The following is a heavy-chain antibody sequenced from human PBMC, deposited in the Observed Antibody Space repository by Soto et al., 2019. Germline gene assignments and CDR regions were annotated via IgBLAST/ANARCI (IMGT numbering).Heavy chain of an antibody. CDR1: GFTFSSYA. D-gene: IGHD6-6*01. J-gene: IGHJ5*02. Sequence: GGSLRLSCAASGFTFSSYAMHWVRQAPGKGLEWVAVISYDGSNKYYADSVKGRFTISRDNSKNTLYLQMNSLRAEDTAVYYCATYSSSSPDDPWGQGTLVTVSS. V-gene: IGHV3-30-3*01. CDR3: ATYSSSSPDDP. CDR2: ISYDGSNK.